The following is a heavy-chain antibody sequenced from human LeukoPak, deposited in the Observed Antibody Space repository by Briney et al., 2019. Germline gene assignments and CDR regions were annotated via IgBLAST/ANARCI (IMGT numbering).Heavy chain of an antibody. CDR3: ARLGARQMLEY. J-gene: IGHJ4*02. CDR1: EFTFSSYW. Sequence: GGSLRLSCAASEFTFSSYWMSWVRQAPGKGLEWVANIKQDGGQIYYLESVKGRFTVSRDNAKNTLYLQMNSLRAEDTAVYYCARLGARQMLEYWGQGTLVTVSS. V-gene: IGHV3-7*01. D-gene: IGHD4-17*01. CDR2: IKQDGGQI.